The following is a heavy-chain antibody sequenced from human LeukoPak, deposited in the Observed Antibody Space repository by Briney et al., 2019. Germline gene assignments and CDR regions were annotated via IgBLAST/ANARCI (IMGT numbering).Heavy chain of an antibody. J-gene: IGHJ4*02. Sequence: GGSLRLSYAASGFKFSSFGMNWVRQAPGKGLEWISYIDRSGTTEKYADSVKGRFTISRDNAKNSLWLQMSGLRAEDTAVYYCARGQIINYFDFWGQGSLVTVSS. V-gene: IGHV3-48*04. CDR1: GFKFSSFG. CDR2: IDRSGTTE. CDR3: ARGQIINYFDF. D-gene: IGHD3-10*01.